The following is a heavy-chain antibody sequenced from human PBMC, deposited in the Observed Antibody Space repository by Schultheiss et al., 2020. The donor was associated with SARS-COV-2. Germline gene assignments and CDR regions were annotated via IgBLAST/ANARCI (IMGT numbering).Heavy chain of an antibody. CDR2: INSRSSYI. J-gene: IGHJ5*02. CDR1: GFTFSSYA. Sequence: GGSLRLSCAASGFTFSSYAMSWVRQAPGKGLEWVSSINSRSSYIYYADSVKGRFTISRDNSKDTLYLQMNSLRAEDTAVYYCARDQGRQQLVLWWFDPWGQGTLVTVSS. CDR3: ARDQGRQQLVLWWFDP. D-gene: IGHD6-13*01. V-gene: IGHV3-21*01.